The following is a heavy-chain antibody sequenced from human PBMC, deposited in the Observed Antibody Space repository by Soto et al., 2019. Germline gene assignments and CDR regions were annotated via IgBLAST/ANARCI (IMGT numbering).Heavy chain of an antibody. CDR3: ARLREYSSFLANPYYFDY. CDR1: GGSISSSSYY. D-gene: IGHD6-6*01. V-gene: IGHV4-39*01. Sequence: SETLSLTCTVSGGSISSSSYYWGWIRQPPGKGLEWIGSIYYSGSTYYNPSLKSRVTISVDTSKNQFSLKLSSVTAADTAVYYCARLREYSSFLANPYYFDYWGQGTLVTVSS. J-gene: IGHJ4*02. CDR2: IYYSGST.